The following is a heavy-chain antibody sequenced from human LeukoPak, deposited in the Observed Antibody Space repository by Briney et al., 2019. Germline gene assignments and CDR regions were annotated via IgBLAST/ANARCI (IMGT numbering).Heavy chain of an antibody. Sequence: SETLSLTCTVSGGSISSSSYYWGWIRQPPGKGLEWIGSIYYSGSTYYNPSLKSRVTMSVDTSKNQFSLKLSSVTAADTAVYYCARGQVGATWSDYWGQGTLVTVSS. V-gene: IGHV4-39*07. CDR3: ARGQVGATWSDY. CDR1: GGSISSSSYY. J-gene: IGHJ4*02. D-gene: IGHD1-26*01. CDR2: IYYSGST.